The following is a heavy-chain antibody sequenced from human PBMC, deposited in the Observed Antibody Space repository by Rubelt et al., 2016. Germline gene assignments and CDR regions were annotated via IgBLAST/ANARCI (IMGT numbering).Heavy chain of an antibody. Sequence: QVQLQQWGAGMLKPSETLSLTCAVYGGSFSGYYWSWISQPPGKGLEWIGEINHSGSTNYNPSLKCRVTISVETSKNQFSLKLSVVTAADTAVYYCARGGSGYSYGYDYWGQGTLVTVSS. CDR1: GGSFSGYY. J-gene: IGHJ4*02. V-gene: IGHV4-34*01. CDR2: INHSGST. D-gene: IGHD5-18*01. CDR3: ARGGSGYSYGYDY.